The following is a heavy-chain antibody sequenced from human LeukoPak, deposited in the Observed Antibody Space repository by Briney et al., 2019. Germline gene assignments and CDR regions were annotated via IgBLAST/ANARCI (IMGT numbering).Heavy chain of an antibody. D-gene: IGHD3-3*01. J-gene: IGHJ4*02. CDR3: ARAAGPSSSDTYYDFWSGYPLFDY. CDR1: GYTFTGYY. CDR2: INPNSGGT. V-gene: IGHV1-2*02. Sequence: ASVKVSCKPPGYTFTGYYMHWVRQAPGQGLEWMGWINPNSGGTNYAQKFQGRVTMTRDTSISTAYMELSRLRSDDTAVYYCARAAGPSSSDTYYDFWSGYPLFDYWGQGTLVTVSS.